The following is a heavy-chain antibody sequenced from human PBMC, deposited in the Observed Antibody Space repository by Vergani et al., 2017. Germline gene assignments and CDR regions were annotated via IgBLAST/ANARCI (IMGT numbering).Heavy chain of an antibody. V-gene: IGHV1-46*03. J-gene: IGHJ4*02. CDR2: INPSGGHT. D-gene: IGHD3-9*01. CDR3: ARGDYGILTGYRY. Sequence: QVQVVQSGAEVKKSGASVKVSCKTSGYTFSNYYMHWVRQAPGQGLEWIGIINPSGGHTNYAQKFQGRVTMTRDTSTSTVYMELSSLRSEDTAIYYCARGDYGILTGYRYWVQGTLVTVSA. CDR1: GYTFSNYY.